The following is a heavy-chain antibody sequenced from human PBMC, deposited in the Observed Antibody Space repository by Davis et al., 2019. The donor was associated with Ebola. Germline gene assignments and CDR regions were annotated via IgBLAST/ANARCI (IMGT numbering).Heavy chain of an antibody. CDR2: IYTGDSDT. CDR3: ASLRRTITGMDDSFDI. CDR1: GNSFTSYW. D-gene: IGHD7-27*01. J-gene: IGHJ3*02. V-gene: IGHV5-51*01. Sequence: GGSLRLSCKDSGNSFTSYWIGWVRQMPGKGLEWMGLIYTGDSDTRYSPSFRGQVTIPADKSTKTAFLQWSSLKASDTGIYYCASLRRTITGMDDSFDIWGQGTMVTVSS.